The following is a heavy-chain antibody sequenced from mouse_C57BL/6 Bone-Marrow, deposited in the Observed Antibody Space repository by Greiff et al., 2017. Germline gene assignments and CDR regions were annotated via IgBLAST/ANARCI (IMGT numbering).Heavy chain of an antibody. J-gene: IGHJ3*01. CDR3: ASHEEYSSGYPWFAY. CDR2: FYPGSGSI. V-gene: IGHV1-62-2*01. CDR1: GYTFTEYT. D-gene: IGHD3-2*02. Sequence: QVQLQQSGAELVKPGASVKLSCKASGYTFTEYTIHWVKQRSGQGLEWIGWFYPGSGSIKYNEKFKDKATLTADKSSSTAYMELSRLTSEDAAVYLCASHEEYSSGYPWFAYWGQGTLVTVSA.